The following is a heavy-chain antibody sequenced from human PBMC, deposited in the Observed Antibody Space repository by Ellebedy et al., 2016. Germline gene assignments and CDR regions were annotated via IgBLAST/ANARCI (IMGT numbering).Heavy chain of an antibody. V-gene: IGHV3-23*01. CDR2: ISSSGGST. Sequence: GGSLRLSCAASGFTFSSYAMSWVRQAPGKGLEWVSAISSSGGSTYYADSVKGRFTISRDNSKNTLYLLMNSLRAEDTAVYYCAQLRYSYGRLDYWGQGTLVTVSS. J-gene: IGHJ4*02. CDR1: GFTFSSYA. CDR3: AQLRYSYGRLDY. D-gene: IGHD5-18*01.